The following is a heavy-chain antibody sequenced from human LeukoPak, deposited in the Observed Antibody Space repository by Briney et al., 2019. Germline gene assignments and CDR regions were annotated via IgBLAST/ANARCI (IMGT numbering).Heavy chain of an antibody. CDR3: ARDRRYSSSSGGSDAFDI. D-gene: IGHD6-6*01. V-gene: IGHV3-30*04. Sequence: PGGSLRLSCAASGFTFSSYAMHWVRQAPGKGLEWLAVISYDGSNKYYADSVKGRFTISRDNAKNSLYLQMNSLRAEDTAVYYCARDRRYSSSSGGSDAFDIWGQGTMVTVSS. J-gene: IGHJ3*02. CDR1: GFTFSSYA. CDR2: ISYDGSNK.